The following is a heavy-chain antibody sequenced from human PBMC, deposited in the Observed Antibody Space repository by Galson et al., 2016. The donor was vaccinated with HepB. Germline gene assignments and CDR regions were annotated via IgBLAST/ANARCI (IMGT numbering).Heavy chain of an antibody. CDR1: EFTVRTNH. Sequence: YLRLSCAASEFTVRTNHMRWVRPPPAQGLEWVATFYRVGTTSYAQFVRGRFTVSRDISKNTLSLQMNSLRSGDTAVYYCVRYCDSNGYYPGGMDVWGQGTTVTVSS. CDR2: FYRVGTT. D-gene: IGHD3-22*01. CDR3: VRYCDSNGYYPGGMDV. V-gene: IGHV3-53*01. J-gene: IGHJ6*02.